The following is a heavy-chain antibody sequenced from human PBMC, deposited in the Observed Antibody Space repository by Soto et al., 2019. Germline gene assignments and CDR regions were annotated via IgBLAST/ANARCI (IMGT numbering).Heavy chain of an antibody. CDR3: AKDLGRIAVAGHRDAFDI. Sequence: GGSLRLSCAASGFTFSSYAMSWVRQAPGKGLEWVSAISGSGGSTYYADSVKGRFTISRDNSKNTLYLQMSSLRAEDTAVYYCAKDLGRIAVAGHRDAFDIWGQGTMVTVSS. J-gene: IGHJ3*02. D-gene: IGHD6-19*01. CDR1: GFTFSSYA. CDR2: ISGSGGST. V-gene: IGHV3-23*01.